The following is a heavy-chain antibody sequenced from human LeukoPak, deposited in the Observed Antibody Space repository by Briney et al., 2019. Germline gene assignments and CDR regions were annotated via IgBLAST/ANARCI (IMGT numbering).Heavy chain of an antibody. D-gene: IGHD2-15*01. V-gene: IGHV3-53*01. CDR2: MYSGGTT. CDR3: ARAEDRGAPASHFDY. J-gene: IGHJ4*02. CDR1: GFNVNNNY. Sequence: GGSLRLSCAASGFNVNNNYMSWVRQAPGKGLEWVSVMYSGGTTYYADSVKGRFIIPRDNSKNTVDLQMNSLRAEDTAVYYCARAEDRGAPASHFDYWGQGTLVTVSS.